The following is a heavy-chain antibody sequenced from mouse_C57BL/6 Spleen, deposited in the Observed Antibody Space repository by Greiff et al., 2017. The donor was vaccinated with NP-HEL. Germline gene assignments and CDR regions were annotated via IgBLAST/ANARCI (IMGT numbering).Heavy chain of an antibody. J-gene: IGHJ4*01. Sequence: EVKVVESGEGLVKPGGSLKLSCAASGFTFSSYAMSWVRQTPEKRLEWVAYISSGGDYIYYADTVKGRFTISRANARNTLYLQMSSLKSEDTAMYYCTRGGYYGDYYAMDYWGQGTSVTVSS. CDR2: ISSGGDYI. CDR3: TRGGYYGDYYAMDY. V-gene: IGHV5-9-1*02. D-gene: IGHD1-1*01. CDR1: GFTFSSYA.